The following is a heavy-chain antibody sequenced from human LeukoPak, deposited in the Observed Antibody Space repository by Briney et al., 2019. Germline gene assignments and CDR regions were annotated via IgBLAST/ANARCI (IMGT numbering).Heavy chain of an antibody. V-gene: IGHV3-23*01. Sequence: PGGSLRLSCAASGFTFSSYAMSWVRQAPGKGLEWVSAISGSGGSTYYADSVKGRFTISRDNSKNTLYLQMNSLRAEDTAVYYCAKDHLVVQDLYYFDYWGQGTLVTVSS. J-gene: IGHJ4*02. CDR1: GFTFSSYA. D-gene: IGHD2-15*01. CDR3: AKDHLVVQDLYYFDY. CDR2: ISGSGGST.